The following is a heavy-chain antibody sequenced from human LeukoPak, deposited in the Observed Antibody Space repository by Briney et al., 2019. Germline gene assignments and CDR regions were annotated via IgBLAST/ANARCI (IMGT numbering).Heavy chain of an antibody. CDR1: GYSFTNYW. V-gene: IGHV5-51*01. J-gene: IGHJ4*02. CDR2: IDPGDSDT. D-gene: IGHD3-22*01. Sequence: GESLKISCQVSGYSFTNYWIGWVRQMPGKGLEWMGSIDPGDSDTRYSPSFQGQVTISADKSISTAYLQWSSLKASDTAMYYCARPYDSSGIDYWGQGTLVTVSS. CDR3: ARPYDSSGIDY.